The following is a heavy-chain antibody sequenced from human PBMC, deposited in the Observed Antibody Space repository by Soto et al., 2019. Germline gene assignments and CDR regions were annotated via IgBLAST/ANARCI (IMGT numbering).Heavy chain of an antibody. CDR3: ARVKHDYVWGSYRYTGSNWFDP. D-gene: IGHD3-16*02. J-gene: IGHJ5*02. Sequence: PSETLSLTCTVSGGSISSYYWSWIRQPAGKGLEWIGRIYTSGSTNYNPSLKSRVTMSVDTSKNQFSLKLSSVTAADTAVYYCARVKHDYVWGSYRYTGSNWFDPWGQGTLVTVSS. CDR2: IYTSGST. CDR1: GGSISSYY. V-gene: IGHV4-4*07.